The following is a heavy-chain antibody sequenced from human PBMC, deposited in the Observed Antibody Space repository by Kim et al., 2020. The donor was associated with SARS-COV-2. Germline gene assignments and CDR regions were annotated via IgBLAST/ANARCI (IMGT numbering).Heavy chain of an antibody. CDR3: VRGRGWLDP. Sequence: SEKYYADYVKGRFTNSRDNAKNSLHLQMNSLRVEDTAVYYCVRGRGWLDPWGQGTLVTVSS. CDR2: SEK. V-gene: IGHV3-7*01. J-gene: IGHJ5*02.